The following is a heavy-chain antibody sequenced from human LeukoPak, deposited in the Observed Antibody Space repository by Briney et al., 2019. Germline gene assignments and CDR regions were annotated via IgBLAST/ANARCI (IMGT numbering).Heavy chain of an antibody. CDR3: ARGMQELAYYYYYYMDV. CDR1: GYTFTSYD. CDR2: MNPNSGNT. V-gene: IGHV1-8*03. D-gene: IGHD1-26*01. Sequence: ASVKVSCKASGYTFTSYDINWVRQATGQGLEWMGWMNPNSGNTGYAQKFQGRVTITRNTSISTAYMELSSLRSEDTAVYYCARGMQELAYYYYYYMDVWGKGTTVTVSS. J-gene: IGHJ6*03.